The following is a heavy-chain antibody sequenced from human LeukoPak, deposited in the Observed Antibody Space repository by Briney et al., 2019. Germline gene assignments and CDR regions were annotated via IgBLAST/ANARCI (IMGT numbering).Heavy chain of an antibody. D-gene: IGHD6-6*01. Sequence: SETLSLTCTVSGGSISSYYWSWIRQPPGKGLEWIGYIYYSGSTNYNPSLKSRVTISVDTSKNQFSLKLSSVTAADTAVYYCARERVFSDEYNWFDPWGQGTLVTVSS. CDR3: ARERVFSDEYNWFDP. CDR1: GGSISSYY. CDR2: IYYSGST. J-gene: IGHJ5*02. V-gene: IGHV4-59*01.